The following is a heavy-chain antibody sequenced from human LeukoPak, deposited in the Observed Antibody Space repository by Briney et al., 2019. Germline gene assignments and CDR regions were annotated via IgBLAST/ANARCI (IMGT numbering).Heavy chain of an antibody. CDR1: GGSISSSSYY. D-gene: IGHD6-25*01. V-gene: IGHV4-39*01. CDR3: ASSISGNLAFDY. Sequence: SETLSLTCTVSGGSISSSSYYWGWIRQPPGKGLEWIGSIYYSGSTYYNPSLKSRVTISVDTSKNQFSLKLSSVTAADTAVYYCASSISGNLAFDYWGQGTLVTVSS. CDR2: IYYSGST. J-gene: IGHJ4*02.